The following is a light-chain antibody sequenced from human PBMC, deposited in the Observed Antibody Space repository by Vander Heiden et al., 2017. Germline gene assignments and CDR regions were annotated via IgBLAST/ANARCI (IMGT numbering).Light chain of an antibody. Sequence: QAALPQPSAAATSAHQSITISCTATSSDIGGYKDVSWYQHHPGKAPKLSIYDVSNRPSGISNRFSGSKSGNTASLTISGLQAEDEADYYCTSYTSSSPCVFGRGTKLTVL. V-gene: IGLV2-14*03. CDR1: SSDIGGYKD. J-gene: IGLJ3*02. CDR3: TSYTSSSPCV. CDR2: DVS.